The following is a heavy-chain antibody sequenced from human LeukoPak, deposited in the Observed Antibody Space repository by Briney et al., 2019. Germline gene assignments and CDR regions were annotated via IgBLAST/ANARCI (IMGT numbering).Heavy chain of an antibody. CDR1: GGSISSYY. V-gene: IGHV4-59*08. J-gene: IGHJ4*02. Sequence: SETLSLTCTVSGGSISSYYWSWIRQPPGKGLEWIGYIYYSGSTNYNPSLKSRVTISVDTSKNQFSLKLSSVTAADTAVYYCARHPLCSSTSCYPPTFFDYWGQGTLVTVSS. CDR2: IYYSGST. D-gene: IGHD2-2*01. CDR3: ARHPLCSSTSCYPPTFFDY.